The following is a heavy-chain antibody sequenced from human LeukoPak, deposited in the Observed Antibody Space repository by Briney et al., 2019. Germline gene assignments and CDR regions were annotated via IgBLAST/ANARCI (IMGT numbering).Heavy chain of an antibody. CDR2: ISDSGSRT. D-gene: IGHD1-26*01. J-gene: IGHJ4*02. CDR3: AKDQKWEEPHHLDN. CDR1: GFTFRDYA. Sequence: GGSLRLSCTASGFTFRDYAMTWVRQAPGKGLAWVSSISDSGSRTYYADSVKGRFTISRDNSNMTLYLQISNLRAEDTAIYYCAKDQKWEEPHHLDNWGQGTLVTVSS. V-gene: IGHV3-23*01.